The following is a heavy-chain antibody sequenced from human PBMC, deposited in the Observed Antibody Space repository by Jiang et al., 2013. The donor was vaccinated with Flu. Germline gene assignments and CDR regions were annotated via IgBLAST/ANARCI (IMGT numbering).Heavy chain of an antibody. V-gene: IGHV4-38-2*01. CDR1: GYSISTGYN. D-gene: IGHD4-23*01. CDR3: ARYFGGQLWDYFDY. CDR2: IFHSGST. Sequence: PGLVKPSETLSLTCAVSGYSISTGYNGGWIRQSPGKGLEWIGNIFHSGSTYVNPSLKSRVTMSVDMSKNQFSLELSSVTAADTAVYYCARYFGGQLWDYFDYWGQGT. J-gene: IGHJ4*02.